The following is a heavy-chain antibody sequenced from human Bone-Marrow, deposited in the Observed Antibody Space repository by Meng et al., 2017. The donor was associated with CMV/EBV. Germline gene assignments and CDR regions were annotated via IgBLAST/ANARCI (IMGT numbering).Heavy chain of an antibody. V-gene: IGHV1-2*02. J-gene: IGHJ6*02. D-gene: IGHD1-26*01. CDR1: GYTFTGYY. Sequence: ASVKVSCKASGYTFTGYYMHWVRQAPGQGLEWMGWINPNSGGTNYAQKFQGRVTMTRDTSISTAYMELSRLRSDDTAVYYCARRGWEVKRGGYYGMDVWGQGNTVTVYS. CDR2: INPNSGGT. CDR3: ARRGWEVKRGGYYGMDV.